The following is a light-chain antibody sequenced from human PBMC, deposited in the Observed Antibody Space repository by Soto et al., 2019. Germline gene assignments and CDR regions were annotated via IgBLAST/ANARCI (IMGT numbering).Light chain of an antibody. CDR3: QQTYTTPEIT. V-gene: IGKV3-20*01. J-gene: IGKJ5*01. Sequence: EIVLTQSPGTLSLSPGERATLSCRASQSVSSSYLAWYQQKPGQAPRLLIYGASSRATGIPDRFSGSGSGTDFTLTISRLEPEDFATYYCQQTYTTPEITFGQGTRLDIK. CDR1: QSVSSSY. CDR2: GAS.